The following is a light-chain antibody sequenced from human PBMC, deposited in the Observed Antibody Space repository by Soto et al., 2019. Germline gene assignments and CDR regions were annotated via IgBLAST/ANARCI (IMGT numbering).Light chain of an antibody. Sequence: QSVLTQPPSASGTPGQRVTISCSGGSSNIGSNTVNWYQQLPGTAPQLLIYSNNQRPSGVPDRFSGSKSGTSASLAISGLQSEDEADYYCAALDDSLTGVVFGGGTKLTVL. CDR1: SSNIGSNT. CDR2: SNN. J-gene: IGLJ2*01. CDR3: AALDDSLTGVV. V-gene: IGLV1-44*01.